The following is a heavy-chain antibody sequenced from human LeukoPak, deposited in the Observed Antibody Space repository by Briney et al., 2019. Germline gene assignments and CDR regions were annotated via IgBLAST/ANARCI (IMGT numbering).Heavy chain of an antibody. CDR2: INKDGSEK. J-gene: IGHJ4*02. CDR3: ARSDHGPEY. D-gene: IGHD1-14*01. V-gene: IGHV3-7*01. CDR1: GFSFSDRW. Sequence: GGSLRLSCSASGFSFSDRWMNWVRQAPGKGLEWVAIINKDGSEKHYVDSVKGRFSISRDNAKNSLYLQMNSLRAEDTAVYYCARSDHGPEYWGQGTLVTLSS.